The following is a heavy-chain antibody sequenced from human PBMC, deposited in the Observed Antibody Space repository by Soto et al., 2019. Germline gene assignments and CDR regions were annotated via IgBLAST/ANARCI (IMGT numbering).Heavy chain of an antibody. J-gene: IGHJ6*02. V-gene: IGHV3-11*06. Sequence: KPGGSLRLSCAASGFTFSDYYMSWIRQSPGKGLEWVSYISSSSSYTDYADSVKGRFTISRDNAKNSLYLQMNSLRAEDTAVYYCARDSECSGGYCSGGMGVWGQGTTVTVSS. D-gene: IGHD2-15*01. CDR2: ISSSSSYT. CDR1: GFTFSDYY. CDR3: ARDSECSGGYCSGGMGV.